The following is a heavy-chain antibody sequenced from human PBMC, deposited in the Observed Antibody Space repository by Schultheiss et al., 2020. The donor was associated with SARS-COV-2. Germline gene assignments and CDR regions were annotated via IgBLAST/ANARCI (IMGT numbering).Heavy chain of an antibody. CDR3: ARGQHNWNAYWFDP. CDR1: GDSISPHY. CDR2: VHYSGST. J-gene: IGHJ5*02. V-gene: IGHV4-59*11. D-gene: IGHD1-20*01. Sequence: SETLSLTCTVSGDSISPHYWCWIRQAPGKGLEWIGYVHYSGSTNYNPALKSRVTISIDTSKRQFSLNVRSVTGADTAVYFCARGQHNWNAYWFDPWGQGTLVTVSS.